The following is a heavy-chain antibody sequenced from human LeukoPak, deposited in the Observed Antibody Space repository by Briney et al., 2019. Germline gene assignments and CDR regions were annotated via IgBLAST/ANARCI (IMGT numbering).Heavy chain of an antibody. CDR1: GFTFSDYY. D-gene: IGHD3-3*01. V-gene: IGHV3-11*01. CDR2: ISSSGSTI. CDR3: ARVGYDFWCGYFSGMDV. J-gene: IGHJ6*02. Sequence: GGSLRLSCAASGFTFSDYYMSWIRQAPEKGLEWVSYISSSGSTIYYADSVKGRFTISRDNAKSSLYLQMNSLRAEDTAVYYCARVGYDFWCGYFSGMDVWGQGTTVTVSS.